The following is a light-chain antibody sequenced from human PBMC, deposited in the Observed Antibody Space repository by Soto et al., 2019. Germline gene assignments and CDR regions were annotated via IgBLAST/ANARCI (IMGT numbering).Light chain of an antibody. CDR2: GAS. CDR1: QSVGSNY. V-gene: IGKV3-20*01. J-gene: IGKJ3*01. Sequence: EIVLTQSPGTLSLSPGERATLYCRASQSVGSNYLAWYQQKPGQAPRVLIYGASGRATGIPDRFSGSGSGADFALTISRLEPEDFAVYYCQQYTTSPFTFGPGTKVDIK. CDR3: QQYTTSPFT.